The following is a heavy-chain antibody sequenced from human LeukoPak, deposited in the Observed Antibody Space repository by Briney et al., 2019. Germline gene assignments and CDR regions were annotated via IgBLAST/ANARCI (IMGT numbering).Heavy chain of an antibody. CDR2: INPNSGGT. CDR3: ARGTYSGYDDGYYYYYMDV. V-gene: IGHV1-2*02. CDR1: GYTFTGYY. D-gene: IGHD5-12*01. J-gene: IGHJ6*03. Sequence: ASVKVSCKASGYTFTGYYMHWVRRAPGQGLEWMGWINPNSGGTNYAQKFQGRVTMTRDTSISTVYMELSRLRSDDTAVYYCARGTYSGYDDGYYYYYMDVWGKGTTVTVSS.